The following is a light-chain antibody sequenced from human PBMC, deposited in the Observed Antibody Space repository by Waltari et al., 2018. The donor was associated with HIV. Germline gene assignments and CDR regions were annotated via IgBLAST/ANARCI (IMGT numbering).Light chain of an antibody. J-gene: IGKJ1*01. V-gene: IGKV1-5*03. CDR3: QHYNNYPVA. CDR1: QSISTW. CDR2: KAS. Sequence: EIQMTQSPSTLSASVGDRVTISCRASQSISTWLAWYQQKPGRAPKLLIYKASTLESGVPSRFIGSGSGTEFSLTITSLQADDFATYYCQHYNNYPVAFGQGTKVEI.